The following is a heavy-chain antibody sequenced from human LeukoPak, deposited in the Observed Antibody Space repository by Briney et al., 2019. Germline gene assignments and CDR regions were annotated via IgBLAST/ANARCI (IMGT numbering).Heavy chain of an antibody. D-gene: IGHD2-8*02. J-gene: IGHJ2*01. CDR2: IWYDGGDK. V-gene: IGHV3-33*01. CDR1: GFTFSGSG. Sequence: GSSLRLSCAASGFTFSGSGMHWVRQAPGKGLEWVAVIWYDGGDKYYADSVKGRFTISRDNSKNTLYLQMNSLRVDDTAMYYCARDRAATGDWYFDLWGRGTLVTVAS. CDR3: ARDRAATGDWYFDL.